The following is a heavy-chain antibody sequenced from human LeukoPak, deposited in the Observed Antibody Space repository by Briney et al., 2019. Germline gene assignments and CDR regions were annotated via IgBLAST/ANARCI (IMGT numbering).Heavy chain of an antibody. CDR2: IKQDGSEK. V-gene: IGHV3-7*01. J-gene: IGHJ5*02. CDR1: GFTFSSYW. D-gene: IGHD3-3*01. Sequence: PGGSLRLSCAASGFTFSSYWMSWVRQAPGKGLEWVANIKQDGSEKYYVDSVKGRFTISRDNAKNSLYLQMNSLRAEDTAVYYCARDQSVGVYDFWSGYYLPYNWFDPWGQGTLVTVSS. CDR3: ARDQSVGVYDFWSGYYLPYNWFDP.